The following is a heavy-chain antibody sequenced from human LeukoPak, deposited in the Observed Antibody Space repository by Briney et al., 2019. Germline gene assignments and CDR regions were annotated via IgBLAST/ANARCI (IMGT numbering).Heavy chain of an antibody. V-gene: IGHV3-21*01. J-gene: IGHJ4*02. D-gene: IGHD3-3*02. CDR2: VSSSGNYI. Sequence: GGSLRLSFTASGFTFRSYTMNWVRQAPGKGLEWISSVSSSGNYIYYADSVKGRFTISKDNAQNSLYLQMNSLRAEDTAVYYCARGDRTASLVIFDYWGQGTLVTVSS. CDR1: GFTFRSYT. CDR3: ARGDRTASLVIFDY.